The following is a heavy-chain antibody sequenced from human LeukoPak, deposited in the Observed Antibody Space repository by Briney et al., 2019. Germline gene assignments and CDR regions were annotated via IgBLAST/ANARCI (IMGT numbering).Heavy chain of an antibody. J-gene: IGHJ4*02. D-gene: IGHD6-25*01. CDR1: GFTFTRYA. CDR3: AGEATSSSDWYIDY. CDR2: ISGPGDNT. Sequence: GGSLRLSCAASGFTFTRYAMKWVRQAPGKGLEWVSTISGPGDNTYYADSVKGRFTISRDNSKNTVSLQMNSLRAGDTAVYYCAGEATSSSDWYIDYWGQGTLVAVSS. V-gene: IGHV3-23*01.